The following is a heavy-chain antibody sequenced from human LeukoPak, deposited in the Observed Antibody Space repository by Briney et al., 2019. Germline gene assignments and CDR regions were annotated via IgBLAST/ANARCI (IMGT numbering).Heavy chain of an antibody. CDR3: ARDNGRGYPVYFGY. CDR2: INPIGGGT. CDR1: GYSLTGYY. D-gene: IGHD3-22*01. Sequence: ASVNVSCKASGYSLTGYYIHWVRQAPGQGLEWMGWINPIGGGTNHAQKFQGRVTMTRGTSITTAYMEMSSLRSDDTAVYYCARDNGRGYPVYFGYWGQGTLVTVSS. J-gene: IGHJ4*02. V-gene: IGHV1-2*02.